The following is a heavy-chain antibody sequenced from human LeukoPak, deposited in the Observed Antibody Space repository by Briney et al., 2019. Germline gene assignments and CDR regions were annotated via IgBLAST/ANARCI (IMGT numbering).Heavy chain of an antibody. J-gene: IGHJ4*02. CDR2: ISSSSSYI. D-gene: IGHD5-18*01. CDR3: ARDRYSYGEVDY. CDR1: GFTFSSYS. Sequence: PGGSLRLSCAASGFTFSSYSMNWVRQAPGEGLEWVSSISSSSSYIYYADSVKGRFTISRDNAKNSLCLQMNSLRAEDTAVYYCARDRYSYGEVDYWGQGTLVTVSS. V-gene: IGHV3-21*01.